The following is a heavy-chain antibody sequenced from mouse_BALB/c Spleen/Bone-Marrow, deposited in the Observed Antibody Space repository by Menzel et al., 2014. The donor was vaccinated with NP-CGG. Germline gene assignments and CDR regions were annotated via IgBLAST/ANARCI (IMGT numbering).Heavy chain of an antibody. CDR2: INPSSAYT. J-gene: IGHJ4*01. D-gene: IGHD1-1*01. Sequence: VQRVESGAELARPGASVKMSCQASGYTFTRYTMHWEKQRPGQGLEWIGYINPSSAYTNYNQKVKDKATLTADKSSSTAYMQLSSLTSEDSAVYYCTIRYYAMDYWGQGTSVTVSS. CDR1: GYTFTRYT. CDR3: TIRYYAMDY. V-gene: IGHV1-4*01.